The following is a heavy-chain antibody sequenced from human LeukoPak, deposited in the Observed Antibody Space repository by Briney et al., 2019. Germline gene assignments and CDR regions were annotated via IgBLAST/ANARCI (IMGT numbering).Heavy chain of an antibody. J-gene: IGHJ4*02. V-gene: IGHV3-7*03. CDR3: AKVVDSGWFYFDY. D-gene: IGHD6-19*01. Sequence: PGGSLRLSCAASGFTFSTYWMSWVRQAPGKGLEWVANIQQDGIKKYYVDSVEGRFTISRENAKNSLFLQMSSLRAEDTAVYYCAKVVDSGWFYFDYWGQGTLVTVSS. CDR1: GFTFSTYW. CDR2: IQQDGIKK.